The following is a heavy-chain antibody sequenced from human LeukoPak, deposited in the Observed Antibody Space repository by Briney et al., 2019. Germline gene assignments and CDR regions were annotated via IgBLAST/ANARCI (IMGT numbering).Heavy chain of an antibody. Sequence: SETLSLTCTVSGGSISSYYWSWIRQPAGKGLERIGRIYTSGSTNYNPSLKSRVTMSVDTSKNQFSLKLSSVTAADTAVYSCARDGWYSSSWYYYGMDVWGQGTTVTVSS. D-gene: IGHD6-13*01. CDR1: GGSISSYY. CDR3: ARDGWYSSSWYYYGMDV. CDR2: IYTSGST. V-gene: IGHV4-4*07. J-gene: IGHJ6*02.